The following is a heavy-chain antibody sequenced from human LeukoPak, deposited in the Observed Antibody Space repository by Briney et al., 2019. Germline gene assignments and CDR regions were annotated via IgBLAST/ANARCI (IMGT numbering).Heavy chain of an antibody. D-gene: IGHD1-26*01. J-gene: IGHJ4*02. CDR2: INGDGSDT. CDR1: GFTFSSYA. CDR3: ARKKVGADFDY. V-gene: IGHV3-74*01. Sequence: GGSLRLSCAASGFTFSSYAMSWVRQAPGKGLVWVSHINGDGSDTTYADSVKGRFTISRDNAKNTLYLQMNSLRAEDTAVYYCARKKVGADFDYWGQGTLVTVSS.